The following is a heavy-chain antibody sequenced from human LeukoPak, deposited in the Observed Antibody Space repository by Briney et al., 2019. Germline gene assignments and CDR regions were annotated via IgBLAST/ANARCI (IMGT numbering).Heavy chain of an antibody. Sequence: PGGSLRLSCAASGFTVSSNYMSWVRQAPGKGLEWVSVIYSGDNTYYADSVNGRFTISRDNSKNTVYLQMNSLRAEDTAVYYCASGYSGYAHNWFDPWGQGTLATVSS. J-gene: IGHJ5*02. V-gene: IGHV3-53*01. CDR3: ASGYSGYAHNWFDP. D-gene: IGHD5-12*01. CDR1: GFTVSSNY. CDR2: IYSGDNT.